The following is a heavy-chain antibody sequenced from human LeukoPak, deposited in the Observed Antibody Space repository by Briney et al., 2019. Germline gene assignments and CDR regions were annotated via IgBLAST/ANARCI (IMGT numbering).Heavy chain of an antibody. D-gene: IGHD1-1*01. V-gene: IGHV1-2*02. CDR1: GYTFTGYY. J-gene: IGHJ6*03. Sequence: GASVKVSCKASGYTFTGYYMHWVRQAPGQGLEWMGWINPNSGGTNYAQKFQGRVTMTRDTSISTAYMELSRLRSDDTAVYYCARDLMFGHDKTGTTQGYYYYYMDVWGKGTTVTVSS. CDR3: ARDLMFGHDKTGTTQGYYYYYMDV. CDR2: INPNSGGT.